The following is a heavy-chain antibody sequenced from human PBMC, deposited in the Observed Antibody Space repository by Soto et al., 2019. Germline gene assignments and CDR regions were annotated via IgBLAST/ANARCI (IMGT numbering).Heavy chain of an antibody. D-gene: IGHD3-22*01. CDR3: ARDLYYYDSSGSY. J-gene: IGHJ4*02. Sequence: ETLSLTCAVYGGSFSGYYWSWIRQPPGKGLEWIGEINHSGSTNYNPSLKSRVTISVDTSKNQFSLKLSSVTAADTAVYYCARDLYYYDSSGSYWGQGTLVTVSS. CDR2: INHSGST. CDR1: GGSFSGYY. V-gene: IGHV4-34*01.